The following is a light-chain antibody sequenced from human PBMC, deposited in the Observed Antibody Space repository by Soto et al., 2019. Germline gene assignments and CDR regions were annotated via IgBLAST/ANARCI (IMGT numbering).Light chain of an antibody. CDR2: EVS. Sequence: QSALTQPAYVSASPGQSITISCTGTSSDVGGYNYVSWYQQHPGKAPKLMIYEVSNRPSGVSNRCSGSKSGNTASLTISGLQAEDEADYYCSSYTSSSTPYVFGTGTQLTV. CDR3: SSYTSSSTPYV. V-gene: IGLV2-14*01. J-gene: IGLJ1*01. CDR1: SSDVGGYNY.